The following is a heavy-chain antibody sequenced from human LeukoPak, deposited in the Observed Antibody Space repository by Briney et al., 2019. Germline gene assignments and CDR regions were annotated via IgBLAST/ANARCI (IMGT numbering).Heavy chain of an antibody. D-gene: IGHD6-13*01. J-gene: IGHJ4*02. Sequence: PGGSLRLSCAASGLTFSSYSMNWVRQAPGKGLEWVSSISSASSYIYYADSVRGRFTISRDNAKNSLYLQLNSPRAEDTAVYYCARGREVFGIAAAGTFIDYWGQGTLVTVSS. CDR3: ARGREVFGIAAAGTFIDY. CDR1: GLTFSSYS. CDR2: ISSASSYI. V-gene: IGHV3-21*01.